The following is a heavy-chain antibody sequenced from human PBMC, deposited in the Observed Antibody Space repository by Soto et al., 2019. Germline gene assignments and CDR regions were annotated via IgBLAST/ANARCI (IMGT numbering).Heavy chain of an antibody. J-gene: IGHJ3*02. D-gene: IGHD1-26*01. Sequence: QVQLVQSGAEVQKPGASVKVSCKASGYTLTSYGIIWARQAPGQGIEWMGWISAYNGHTNYAQKLQGRVTMTTDTSTSTAYMELRSLRSDDTAVYYCARDPRWEASWSYLRAFDIWGQGTMVTVSS. V-gene: IGHV1-18*04. CDR3: ARDPRWEASWSYLRAFDI. CDR2: ISAYNGHT. CDR1: GYTLTSYG.